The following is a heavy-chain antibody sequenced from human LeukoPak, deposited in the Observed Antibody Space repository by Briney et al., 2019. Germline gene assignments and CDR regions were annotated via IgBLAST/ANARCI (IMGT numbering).Heavy chain of an antibody. V-gene: IGHV3-48*01. CDR2: ISSSSSTI. Sequence: GGSLRLSCTASGFTFSSYSMNWVRQAPGKGLEWVSYISSSSSTIYYADSVKGRFTISRDNAKNSLYLQMNSLRAEDTAVYYCARGDAYALNYWGQGTLVTVSS. J-gene: IGHJ4*02. CDR3: ARGDAYALNY. CDR1: GFTFSSYS. D-gene: IGHD2-2*01.